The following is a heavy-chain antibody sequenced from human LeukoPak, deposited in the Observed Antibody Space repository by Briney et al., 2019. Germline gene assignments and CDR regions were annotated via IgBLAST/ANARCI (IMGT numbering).Heavy chain of an antibody. CDR2: IHGSGRT. D-gene: IGHD3-10*01. V-gene: IGHV4-4*02. CDR3: ARLPFTMVRGVMYFFDY. CDR1: GDSINNNRW. J-gene: IGHJ4*02. Sequence: SETLSLTCAVSGDSINNNRWWSWVRQSPGKGLEWLGEIHGSGRTNYNPSLKSRVTISVDTSKNQFSLKLSSVTAADTAVYYCARLPFTMVRGVMYFFDYWGQGTLVTVSS.